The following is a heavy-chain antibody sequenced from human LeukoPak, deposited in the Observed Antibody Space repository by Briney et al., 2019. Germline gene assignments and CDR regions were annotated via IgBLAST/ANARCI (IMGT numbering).Heavy chain of an antibody. CDR3: ARGDPYDTTGYPSDY. CDR1: GFTFSSYA. CDR2: ISWNSGNI. D-gene: IGHD3-22*01. V-gene: IGHV3-9*01. J-gene: IGHJ4*02. Sequence: GGSLRLSCAASGFTFSSYAMHWVRQAPGKGLEWVSGISWNSGNIGYADSVKGRFTISRDNAKNSLYLQMNSLTADDTAVYYCARGDPYDTTGYPSDYWGQGTLVTVSS.